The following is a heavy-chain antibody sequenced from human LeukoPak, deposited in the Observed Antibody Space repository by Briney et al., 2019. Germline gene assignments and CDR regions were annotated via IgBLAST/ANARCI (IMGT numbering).Heavy chain of an antibody. CDR3: ARVGAPTGNSDV. V-gene: IGHV1-8*01. J-gene: IGHJ6*02. CDR2: MNPNSGNT. Sequence: ASVKVSCKASGYTFTSYDINWVRQAPGQGLEWMGWMNPNSGNTGYAQKFQGRVTMTRNTSISTAYMELSSLRSEDTAVYYCARVGAPTGNSDVWGQGTTVTVSS. CDR1: GYTFTSYD. D-gene: IGHD1-1*01.